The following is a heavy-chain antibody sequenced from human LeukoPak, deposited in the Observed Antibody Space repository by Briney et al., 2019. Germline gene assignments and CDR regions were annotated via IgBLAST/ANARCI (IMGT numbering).Heavy chain of an antibody. CDR1: GFTFGSYW. V-gene: IGHV3-7*04. CDR2: IKQDGSEK. Sequence: GGSLSLSCAASGFTFGSYWMSWVRQAPGKGLEWVANIKQDGSEKYYVDSVKGRFTISRDNAKNSLYLQMNSLRPDDTAVYYCARDRVRSLYWGQGSLVTVSS. J-gene: IGHJ4*02. CDR3: ARDRVRSLY. D-gene: IGHD3-3*01.